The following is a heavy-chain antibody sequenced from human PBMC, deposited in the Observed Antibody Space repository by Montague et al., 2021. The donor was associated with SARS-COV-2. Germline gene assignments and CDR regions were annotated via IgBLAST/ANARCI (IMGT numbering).Heavy chain of an antibody. Sequence: SETLFLTCAVYGGSFSGYYWNWIRQSPRKGLEWIGEINHSGSTNYNPSLKSRVTISVDTSKNQFSLKLSSVTAADTAVYYCACGEITTRGLIYYYGMDVWGQGTTVTVSS. CDR2: INHSGST. CDR1: GGSFSGYY. V-gene: IGHV4-34*01. CDR3: ACGEITTRGLIYYYGMDV. J-gene: IGHJ6*02. D-gene: IGHD4-11*01.